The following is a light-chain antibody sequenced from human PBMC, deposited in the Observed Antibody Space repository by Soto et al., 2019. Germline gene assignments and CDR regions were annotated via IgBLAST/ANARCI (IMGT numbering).Light chain of an antibody. J-gene: IGLJ1*01. V-gene: IGLV1-47*01. CDR1: SSNIGSNY. CDR2: RNN. CDR3: AAWDDSLSVLWV. Sequence: QLVLTQPPSASGTPGQRVTISCSGSSSNIGSNYVYWYQQLPGTAPKLLIYRNNQRPSGVPDRFSGSKSGTSASLAISGLRSEDEADYYCAAWDDSLSVLWVFGTGTKVTVL.